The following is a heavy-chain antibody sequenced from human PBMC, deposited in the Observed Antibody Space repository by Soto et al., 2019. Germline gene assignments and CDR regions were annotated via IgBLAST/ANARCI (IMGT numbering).Heavy chain of an antibody. J-gene: IGHJ6*02. D-gene: IGHD2-15*01. CDR1: GGSISSGDYY. CDR2: IYYSGST. V-gene: IGHV4-30-4*02. CDR3: ARASPIVTDV. Sequence: PSETLSLPCTVSGGSISSGDYYWSWIRQPPGKGLERIGYIYYSGSTYYNPSLKRRVTISVDTSKNHFSLKLSSVTAVDTAVYYGARASPIVTDVWGQGTTVTVSS.